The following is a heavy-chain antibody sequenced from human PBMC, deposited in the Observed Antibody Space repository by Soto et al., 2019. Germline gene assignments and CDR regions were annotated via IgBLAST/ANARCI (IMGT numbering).Heavy chain of an antibody. CDR3: ARSGMSKLGFAT. CDR1: GYIFSNYY. J-gene: IGHJ3*02. Sequence: QVQLVQSGAEVKKPGTSVKVSCKASGYIFSNYYMHWVRQAPGQGLEWMVVFNPRGEATHYAQSFQGRVSVTRDTSTSTVYMELSTLTSEATAVYYCARSGMSKLGFATWGPGTMVTVSS. CDR2: FNPRGEAT. V-gene: IGHV1-46*01. D-gene: IGHD1-1*01.